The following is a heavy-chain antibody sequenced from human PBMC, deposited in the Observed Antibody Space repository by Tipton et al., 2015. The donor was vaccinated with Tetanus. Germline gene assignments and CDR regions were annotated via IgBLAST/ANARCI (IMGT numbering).Heavy chain of an antibody. CDR1: GGSVNSGTYY. Sequence: TLSLTCSVSGGSVNSGTYYWSWIRQPPGKGLEWLGDIFHSGTAYYSPSLKSRLTISLDKSNNHLPLKMTSMTAADTAVYFCAKSDGVQTSGWYPSLYFDFWGQGTLVTVSS. CDR3: AKSDGVQTSGWYPSLYFDF. J-gene: IGHJ4*02. D-gene: IGHD6-19*01. CDR2: IFHSGTA. V-gene: IGHV4-39*06.